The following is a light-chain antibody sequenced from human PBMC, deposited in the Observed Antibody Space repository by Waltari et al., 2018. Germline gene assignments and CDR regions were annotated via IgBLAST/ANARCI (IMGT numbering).Light chain of an antibody. V-gene: IGLV1-40*01. Sequence: QSVLTQPPSVSGAPGQRVTISCTGSSSNIGAGYDVHGYQQLPGTAPKVLIYGNSNRPSGVPDRFSGSKSGTSASLAITGLQAEDEADYYCQSYDSSLSGSVFGGGTKVTVL. CDR1: SSNIGAGYD. J-gene: IGLJ3*02. CDR3: QSYDSSLSGSV. CDR2: GNS.